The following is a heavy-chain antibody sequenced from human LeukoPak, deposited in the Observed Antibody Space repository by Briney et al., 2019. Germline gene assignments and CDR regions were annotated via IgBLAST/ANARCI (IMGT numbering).Heavy chain of an antibody. J-gene: IGHJ6*03. CDR2: IRSKANSYAT. D-gene: IGHD2-2*02. CDR3: ARKIVVVPAAIRPPGEYYMDV. V-gene: IGHV3-73*01. Sequence: GGSLRLSCAASGFTFSGSAMHWVRQASGKGLEWVGRIRSKANSYATAYAASVKGRFTISRDDSKNTAYLQMNSLKTEDTAVYYCARKIVVVPAAIRPPGEYYMDVWGKGTTVTVSS. CDR1: GFTFSGSA.